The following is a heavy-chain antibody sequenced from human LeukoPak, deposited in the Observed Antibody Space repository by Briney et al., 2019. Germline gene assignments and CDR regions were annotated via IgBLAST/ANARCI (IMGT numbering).Heavy chain of an antibody. J-gene: IGHJ4*02. D-gene: IGHD1-26*01. CDR1: GGPISGSTFY. V-gene: IGHV4-39*01. CDR2: MYYSGST. Sequence: PSETLSLTCTVSGGPISGSTFYWGWIRRPPGKGLEFIGSMYYSGSTYYNPSLQSRAAIFVDTSKNQFSLHLSSVTATDTAVYYCARLGGSSQYFDYWGQGILVTVSS. CDR3: ARLGGSSQYFDY.